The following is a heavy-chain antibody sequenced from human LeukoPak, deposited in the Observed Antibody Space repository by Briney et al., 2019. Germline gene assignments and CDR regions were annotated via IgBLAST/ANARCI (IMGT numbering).Heavy chain of an antibody. Sequence: SETLSLTCTVSGGPIRSYYWSWIRQPPGKGLEWIGYIYYSGSTSYNPSLKSRVTISIDRSKNQFSLELRSVAAADTAVYYCAMSYDRSFDYWGQGTPVTVSS. CDR1: GGPIRSYY. CDR3: AMSYDRSFDY. V-gene: IGHV4-59*12. J-gene: IGHJ4*02. D-gene: IGHD3-3*01. CDR2: IYYSGST.